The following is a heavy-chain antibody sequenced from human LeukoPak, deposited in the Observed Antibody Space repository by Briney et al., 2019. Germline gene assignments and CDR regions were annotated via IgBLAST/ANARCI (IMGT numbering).Heavy chain of an antibody. J-gene: IGHJ6*02. CDR2: INPNSGGT. D-gene: IGHD2-15*01. CDR1: GYTFTGYY. V-gene: IGHV1-2*06. Sequence: ASVNVSCKASGYTFTGYYMHWVRQAPGQGLEWMGRINPNSGGTNYAQKFQGRVTMTRDTSISTAYMELSRLRSDDTAVYYRALLGYYGMDVWGQGTTVTVSS. CDR3: ALLGYYGMDV.